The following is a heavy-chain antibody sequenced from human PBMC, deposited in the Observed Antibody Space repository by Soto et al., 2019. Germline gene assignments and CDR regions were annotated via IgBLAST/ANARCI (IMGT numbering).Heavy chain of an antibody. J-gene: IGHJ4*02. D-gene: IGHD2-15*01. Sequence: EVHLVESGGGLVKPGGSLRLSCAASGFTFISHSMNWVRQAPGKGLEWVSSISSSSTYIYYADSLKGRFTISRDNAKNSLYLQMNSLRAEDMAVYYCVRGGSGDFDYWGQGTLVTVSS. CDR1: GFTFISHS. CDR3: VRGGSGDFDY. V-gene: IGHV3-21*01. CDR2: ISSSSTYI.